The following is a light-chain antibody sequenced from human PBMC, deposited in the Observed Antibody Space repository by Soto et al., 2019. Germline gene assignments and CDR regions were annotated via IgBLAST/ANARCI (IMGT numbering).Light chain of an antibody. CDR1: QSLSND. CDR2: GAT. J-gene: IGKJ4*01. Sequence: EIVMTQSPAPLSVSPGERATLSCRASQSLSNDLAWYQQIPGQAPRLLIYGATTRATGIPARFSGSGSGTEFTLTISSLQSEDFAVYYCQQYNSWPLTFGRGTKVEIK. CDR3: QQYNSWPLT. V-gene: IGKV3-15*01.